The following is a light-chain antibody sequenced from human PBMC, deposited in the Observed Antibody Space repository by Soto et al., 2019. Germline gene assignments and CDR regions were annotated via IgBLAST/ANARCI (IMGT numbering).Light chain of an antibody. CDR3: QVWDSSSDPWV. Sequence: ELTQPPSVSVAPGKTARITCGGNNIGSKSVHWYQQKPGQAPVLVIYYDSDRPSGIPERFSGSNSGNTATLTISRVEAGDEADYYCQVWDSSSDPWVFGGGTKLTVL. CDR2: YDS. V-gene: IGLV3-21*04. CDR1: NIGSKS. J-gene: IGLJ3*02.